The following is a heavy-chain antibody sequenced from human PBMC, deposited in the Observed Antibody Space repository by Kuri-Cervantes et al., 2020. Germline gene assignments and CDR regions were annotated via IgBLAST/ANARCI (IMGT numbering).Heavy chain of an antibody. V-gene: IGHV3-74*01. CDR3: AREFPGTAVAGTEGALDI. J-gene: IGHJ3*02. CDR1: GFTFDDYA. D-gene: IGHD6-19*01. CDR2: INSDGSST. Sequence: GGSLRLSCAASGFTFDDYAMHWVRQAPGKGLEWVSRINSDGSSTSYADSVKGRFTISRDNAKNTLYLQMNSLRAEDTAVYYCAREFPGTAVAGTEGALDIWGQGTKVTVSS.